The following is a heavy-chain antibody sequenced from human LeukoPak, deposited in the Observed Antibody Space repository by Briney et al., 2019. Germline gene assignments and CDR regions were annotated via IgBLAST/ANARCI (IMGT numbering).Heavy chain of an antibody. Sequence: GGSLRLSCAASGFTFSSYAMTWVRQAPGKGLEWVSAISGSGGSTYHADSLKGRFTISRDNSKNMLYLQMNSLRAEDTAVYYCGKDRCSGGSCYDVDYWGGGSLVTVSS. CDR3: GKDRCSGGSCYDVDY. D-gene: IGHD2-15*01. V-gene: IGHV3-23*01. CDR1: GFTFSSYA. J-gene: IGHJ4*02. CDR2: ISGSGGST.